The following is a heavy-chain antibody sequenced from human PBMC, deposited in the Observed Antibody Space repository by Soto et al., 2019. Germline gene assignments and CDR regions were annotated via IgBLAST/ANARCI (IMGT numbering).Heavy chain of an antibody. CDR1: GYTFTSYY. V-gene: IGHV1-46*03. J-gene: IGHJ3*02. Sequence: ASVKVSCKASGYTFTSYYMHWVRQAPGQGLEWMGIINPSGGSTSYAQKFQGRVTMTRDTSTSTVYMELSSLRSEDTAVYYCGREGGHRAEYYGLGAFDIWGQGTMVTVSS. CDR2: INPSGGST. CDR3: GREGGHRAEYYGLGAFDI. D-gene: IGHD4-17*01.